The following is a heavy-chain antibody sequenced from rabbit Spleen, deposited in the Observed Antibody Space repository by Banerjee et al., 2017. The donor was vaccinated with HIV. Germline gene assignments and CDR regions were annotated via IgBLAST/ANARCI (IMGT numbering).Heavy chain of an antibody. CDR2: IGPIFGTT. J-gene: IGHJ6*01. CDR1: CFDFNNYY. Sequence: QSLGESGGGPGQPGGSLTLSCKASCFDFNNYYMTWFRQAPGKGLGWFGLIGPIFGTTKYANWVNGRFTISSHNAQNALYLKVKSLTAADTASYFCARVGGVGVYGYAALWGPGTLVTVS. D-gene: IGHD6-1*01. V-gene: IGHV1S7*01. CDR3: ARVGGVGVYGYAAL.